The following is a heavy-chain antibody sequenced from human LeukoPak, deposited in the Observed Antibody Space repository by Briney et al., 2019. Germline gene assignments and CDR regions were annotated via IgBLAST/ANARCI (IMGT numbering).Heavy chain of an antibody. J-gene: IGHJ4*02. CDR3: ARRDHGDYGEEY. Sequence: PGGTLRLSCADSGFTFSSYGMSWVRQAPGKGLEWVSSISNSGGSTYHADSVKGRFTISRDNSKNTLYLQMNSLRAEDTAVYYCARRDHGDYGEEYWGQGTLVTVSS. CDR2: ISNSGGST. V-gene: IGHV3-23*01. CDR1: GFTFSSYG. D-gene: IGHD4-17*01.